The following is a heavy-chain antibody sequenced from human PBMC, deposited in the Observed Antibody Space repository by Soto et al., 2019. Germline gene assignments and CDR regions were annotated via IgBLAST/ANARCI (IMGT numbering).Heavy chain of an antibody. Sequence: PGGSLRLSCEASGFSVSSNYMNRVRQAPGKGLEWVGRIKTKTDGGTTDYAAPVKGRFTISRDDSKNTLYLQMNSLKSEDTAVYFCTTDSIAVATFDYWGQGTLVTVSS. J-gene: IGHJ4*02. CDR1: GFSVSSNY. V-gene: IGHV3-15*07. D-gene: IGHD6-19*01. CDR3: TTDSIAVATFDY. CDR2: IKTKTDGGTT.